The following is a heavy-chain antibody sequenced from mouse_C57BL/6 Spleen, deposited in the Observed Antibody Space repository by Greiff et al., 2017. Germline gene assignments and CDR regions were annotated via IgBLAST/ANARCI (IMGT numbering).Heavy chain of an antibody. V-gene: IGHV1-82*01. D-gene: IGHD2-2*01. CDR1: GYAFSSSW. CDR2: IYPGDGDT. J-gene: IGHJ1*03. CDR3: ARSFGYYGYFDG. Sequence: VQLQQSGPELVKPGASVKISCKASGYAFSSSWMNWVKQRPGKGLEWIGRIYPGDGDTNYNGKFKGKATLTADKSSSTAYMQLSSLTSEDSAVYYCARSFGYYGYFDGWGTGTTVTVSS.